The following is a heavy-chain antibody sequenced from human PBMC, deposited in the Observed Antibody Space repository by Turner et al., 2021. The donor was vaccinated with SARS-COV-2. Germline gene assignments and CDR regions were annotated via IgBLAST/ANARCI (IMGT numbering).Heavy chain of an antibody. J-gene: IGHJ4*02. CDR1: GGSITTSSYY. D-gene: IGHD3-9*01. V-gene: IGHV4-31*03. Sequence: QVQLQESGPGLAKPSETLALSCSVSGGSITTSSYYWGWIRQSPGKGLEWIGYIYYSGSTYYNPSLKSRVTISVDTSKNQFSLKLSSVTAADTAVYYCARVLNTIFPDFDYWGQGTLVTVSS. CDR2: IYYSGST. CDR3: ARVLNTIFPDFDY.